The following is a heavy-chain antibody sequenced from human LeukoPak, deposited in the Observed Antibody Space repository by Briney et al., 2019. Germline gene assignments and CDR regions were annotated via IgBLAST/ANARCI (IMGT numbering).Heavy chain of an antibody. D-gene: IGHD6-13*01. J-gene: IGHJ5*02. Sequence: GGSLRFSCAVSGFTFSSFGMQWVRQAPGKGLEWVALISYDGSNKHYADSVKGRFTISRDNSKNTLYLQMNGLRPEDTAVYYCAKDGAGSWFGEATWGQGTLVTVSS. CDR3: AKDGAGSWFGEAT. CDR1: GFTFSSFG. CDR2: ISYDGSNK. V-gene: IGHV3-30*18.